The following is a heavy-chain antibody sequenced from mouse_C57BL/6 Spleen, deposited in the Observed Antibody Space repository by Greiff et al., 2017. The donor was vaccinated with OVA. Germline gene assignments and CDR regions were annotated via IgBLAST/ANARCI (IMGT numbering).Heavy chain of an antibody. Sequence: QVQLQQSGAELVKPGASVKISCKASGYAFSSYWMNWVKQRPGKGLEWIGQIYPGDGDTNYNGKFKGKATLTADKSSSTAYMQLSSLTSEDSAVYFCARGDYYGSSSHWYFDVWGTGTTVTVSS. CDR1: GYAFSSYW. V-gene: IGHV1-80*01. J-gene: IGHJ1*03. CDR2: IYPGDGDT. CDR3: ARGDYYGSSSHWYFDV. D-gene: IGHD1-1*01.